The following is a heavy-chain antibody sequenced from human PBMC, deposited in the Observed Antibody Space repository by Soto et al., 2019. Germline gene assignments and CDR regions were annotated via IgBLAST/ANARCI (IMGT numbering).Heavy chain of an antibody. CDR3: ARDTFSGDSSGPHY. D-gene: IGHD3-22*01. Sequence: SGESLKISCKGSGYSFSRYWIAWVRQTPGIGLEWMGLIYPGDSDTRYSPSFQGQVTISADKSITTAYLQWSSLKASDTAIYYCARDTFSGDSSGPHYWGQGTLVTVSS. CDR1: GYSFSRYW. V-gene: IGHV5-51*01. CDR2: IYPGDSDT. J-gene: IGHJ4*02.